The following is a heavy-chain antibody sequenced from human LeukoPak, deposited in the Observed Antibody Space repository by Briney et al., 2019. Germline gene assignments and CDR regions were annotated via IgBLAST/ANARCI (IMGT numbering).Heavy chain of an antibody. Sequence: PSETLSLTCTVSGGSISSSSYYWGWIRQPPGKGLEWIGSIYYSGSTYYNPSLKSRVTISVDTSKNQFSLKLSSVTAADTAVYYCARHVRDYVWGSYLYYFDYWGQGTLVTVSS. CDR2: IYYSGST. CDR3: ARHVRDYVWGSYLYYFDY. D-gene: IGHD3-16*01. V-gene: IGHV4-39*01. CDR1: GGSISSSSYY. J-gene: IGHJ4*02.